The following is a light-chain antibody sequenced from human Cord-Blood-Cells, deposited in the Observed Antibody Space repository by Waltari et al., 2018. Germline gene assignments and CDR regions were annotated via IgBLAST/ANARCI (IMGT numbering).Light chain of an antibody. CDR3: SSYTSSSTVV. Sequence: QCALTQPASVSGSPGQSIPISCTGTSSDVGGYNYVSWYQQHPGKAPKLMIYDVSNRPAGVSNRSSGSKAGNTAALTISGLQADDEADYYCSSYTSSSTVVFGGGTKLTVL. CDR2: DVS. CDR1: SSDVGGYNY. V-gene: IGLV2-14*01. J-gene: IGLJ2*01.